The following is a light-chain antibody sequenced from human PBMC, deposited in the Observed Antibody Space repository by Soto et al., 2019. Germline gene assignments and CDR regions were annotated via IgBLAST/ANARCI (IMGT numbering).Light chain of an antibody. V-gene: IGKV3-15*01. Sequence: EIVMTQSPATLSVSPGERATLSCRASQSVSNYLAWYQQKPGQAPRLLIYGASTRATGIPARFSGCGSETDFTLTISSLQSEDLAVYYCQQYHNWPPLTVGGGPKVEIK. J-gene: IGKJ4*01. CDR3: QQYHNWPPLT. CDR2: GAS. CDR1: QSVSNY.